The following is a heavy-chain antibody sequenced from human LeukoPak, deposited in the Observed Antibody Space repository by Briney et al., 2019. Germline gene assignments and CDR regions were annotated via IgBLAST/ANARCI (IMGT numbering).Heavy chain of an antibody. V-gene: IGHV4-59*08. J-gene: IGHJ6*02. CDR1: GGSISSYY. Sequence: SETLSLTCTVSGGSISSYYWSWIRQPPGKGLEWIGYIYYSGSTNYNPSLKSRVTISVDTSKNQFSLKLSSVTAADTAVYYCARLSGGWPTSYYYYGMDVWGQGTTVTVSS. D-gene: IGHD6-19*01. CDR3: ARLSGGWPTSYYYYGMDV. CDR2: IYYSGST.